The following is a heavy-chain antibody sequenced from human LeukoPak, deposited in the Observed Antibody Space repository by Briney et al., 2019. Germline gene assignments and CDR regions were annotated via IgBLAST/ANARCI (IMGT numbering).Heavy chain of an antibody. Sequence: PGGSLRLSCAASGFTFSSYAMSWVRQAPGKGLEWVSAISGSGGSTYYADSVKGRFTISRDNSKNTLYLQMNSLRAEDTAVYYCAVEESSSGWYGYFQHWGQGTLVTVSS. J-gene: IGHJ1*01. CDR3: AVEESSSGWYGYFQH. CDR2: ISGSGGST. V-gene: IGHV3-23*01. CDR1: GFTFSSYA. D-gene: IGHD6-19*01.